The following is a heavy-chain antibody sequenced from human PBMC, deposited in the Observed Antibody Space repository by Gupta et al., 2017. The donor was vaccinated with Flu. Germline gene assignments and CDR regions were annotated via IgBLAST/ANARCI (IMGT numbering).Heavy chain of an antibody. J-gene: IGHJ4*02. V-gene: IGHV3-48*03. Sequence: EVQLVESGGGLVQPGGSLRLSCAASGFTFSDHDVSWGRQAPGKGLEWVSFISSSGVLYYTDSVKGRFTISRDNAKNSVYLQMDSLRAEDTAFYYCARGHWDSWGQGTLVTVSS. CDR1: GFTFSDHD. CDR3: ARGHWDS. CDR2: ISSSGVL.